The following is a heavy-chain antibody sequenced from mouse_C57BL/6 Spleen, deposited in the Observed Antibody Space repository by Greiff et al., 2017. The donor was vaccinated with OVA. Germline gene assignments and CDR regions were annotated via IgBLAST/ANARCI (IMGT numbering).Heavy chain of an antibody. Sequence: EVQLQQSGAELVRPGASVKLSCTASGFNIKDDYMHWVKQRPEQGLEWIGWIDPENGDTEYASKFQGKATITADTSSNTAYLQLSSLTSEDTAVYYGTRWDGYYGEGSFDDWGQGTTLTVSS. J-gene: IGHJ2*01. V-gene: IGHV14-4*01. CDR1: GFNIKDDY. CDR3: TRWDGYYGEGSFDD. CDR2: IDPENGDT. D-gene: IGHD2-3*01.